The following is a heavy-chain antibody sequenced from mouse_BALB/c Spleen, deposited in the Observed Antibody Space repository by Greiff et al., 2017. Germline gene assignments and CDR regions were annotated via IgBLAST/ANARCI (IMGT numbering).Heavy chain of an antibody. CDR1: GYTFTSYV. J-gene: IGHJ4*01. Sequence: EVQLQQSGPELVKPGASVKMSCKASGYTFTSYVMHWVKQKPGQGLEWIGYINPYNDGTKYNEKFKGKATMTSDKSSSTAYMELSSLTSEDSAVYDCARLNYYGSSNAMDYWGQGTSVTVSS. D-gene: IGHD1-1*01. CDR3: ARLNYYGSSNAMDY. V-gene: IGHV1-14*01. CDR2: INPYNDGT.